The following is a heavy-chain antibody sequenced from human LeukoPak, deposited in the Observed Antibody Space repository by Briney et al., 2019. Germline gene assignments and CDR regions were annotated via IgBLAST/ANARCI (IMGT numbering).Heavy chain of an antibody. CDR2: IYYSGST. J-gene: IGHJ5*02. CDR1: GGSISSYY. CDR3: AREGRITNNWFDP. Sequence: SETLSLTCTVSGGSISSYYWSWIRQPPGKGLEWIGYIYYSGSTNYSPSLKSRVTISVDTSKNQFSLKLSSVTAADTAVYYCAREGRITNNWFDPWGQGTLVTVSS. V-gene: IGHV4-59*01. D-gene: IGHD3-10*01.